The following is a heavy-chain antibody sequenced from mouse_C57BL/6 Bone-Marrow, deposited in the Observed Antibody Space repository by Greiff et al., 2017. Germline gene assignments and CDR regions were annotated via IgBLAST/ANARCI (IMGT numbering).Heavy chain of an antibody. CDR1: GFTFSDFY. V-gene: IGHV7-1*01. D-gene: IGHD4-1*01. Sequence: EVKLMESGGGLVQSGRSLRLSCATSGFTFSDFYMEWVRQAPGKGLEWIAASRNKANDYTTEYSASVKGRFIVSRDTSQSILYLQMNALRAEDTAIYYCARELNWDGAMDYGGQGTSVTVSS. CDR2: SRNKANDYTT. CDR3: ARELNWDGAMDY. J-gene: IGHJ4*01.